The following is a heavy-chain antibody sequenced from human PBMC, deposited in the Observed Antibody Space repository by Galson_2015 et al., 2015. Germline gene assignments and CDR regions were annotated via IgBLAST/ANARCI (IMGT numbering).Heavy chain of an antibody. J-gene: IGHJ5*02. D-gene: IGHD2-2*01. CDR3: ARAVRNAAMWVSNWFDP. Sequence: SLRLSCAASGFTFSSYGMHWVRQAPGKGLEWVAVISYDGSNKYYADSVKGRFTISRDNSKNTLYLQMNSLRAEDTAVYYCARAVRNAAMWVSNWFDPWGQGTLVTVSS. CDR2: ISYDGSNK. V-gene: IGHV3-30*03. CDR1: GFTFSSYG.